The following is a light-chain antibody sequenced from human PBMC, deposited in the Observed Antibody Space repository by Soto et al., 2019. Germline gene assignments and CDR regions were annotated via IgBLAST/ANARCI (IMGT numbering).Light chain of an antibody. CDR1: QRVGSN. V-gene: IGKV3-20*01. Sequence: TQSPSSLSASAGDTSAISCRASQRVGSNLAWYQQRACQAPRLLIYGASNRATGIPDRFSGSGSGTDFTLTISRLEAEDVAVYYCQQNGSSGTFGRGTKVDIK. J-gene: IGKJ4*02. CDR3: QQNGSSGT. CDR2: GAS.